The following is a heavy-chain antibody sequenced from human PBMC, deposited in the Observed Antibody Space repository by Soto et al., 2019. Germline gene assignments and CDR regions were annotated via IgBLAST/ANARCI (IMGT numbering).Heavy chain of an antibody. D-gene: IGHD3-16*01. CDR2: ISYSGAT. J-gene: IGHJ4*01. CDR3: ARSRDLWEVSQYYGH. CDR1: RTPIINYF. V-gene: IGHV4-59*01. Sequence: SESLSRTCAVCRTPIINYFWTWRLQSPGRGLEWIGYISYSGATNYNAYPKSRVTIPVDTSANQFSLRVRSVTASDTAVYSCARSRDLWEVSQYYGHWG.